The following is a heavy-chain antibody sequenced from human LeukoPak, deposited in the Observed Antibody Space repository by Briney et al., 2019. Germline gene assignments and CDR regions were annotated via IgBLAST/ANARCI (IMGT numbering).Heavy chain of an antibody. V-gene: IGHV4-34*01. CDR2: INHSGST. D-gene: IGHD6-13*01. CDR3: ARGSIAAAGNMEYWYFDL. CDR1: GGSFSGYY. Sequence: PSETLSLTCAVYGGSFSGYYWSWIRQPPGKGLEWIGEINHSGSTNYNPSLKSRVTISVDTSKNQFSLKLSSVTAADTAVYYCARGSIAAAGNMEYWYFDLWGRGTLVTVSS. J-gene: IGHJ2*01.